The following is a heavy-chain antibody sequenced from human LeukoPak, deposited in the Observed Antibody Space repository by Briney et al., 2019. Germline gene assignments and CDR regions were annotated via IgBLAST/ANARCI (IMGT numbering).Heavy chain of an antibody. Sequence: GGSLRLSCAASGLTFSSYWMHWGRQAPGKGLMWVSRIDSDGRSTSYADSVKGRFTISRDNAKNTVYLQMNSLRAEDTAVYYCARDRGYSPDYWGQGPLVSVSS. CDR2: IDSDGRST. CDR3: ARDRGYSPDY. D-gene: IGHD2-21*01. CDR1: GLTFSSYW. V-gene: IGHV3-74*01. J-gene: IGHJ4*02.